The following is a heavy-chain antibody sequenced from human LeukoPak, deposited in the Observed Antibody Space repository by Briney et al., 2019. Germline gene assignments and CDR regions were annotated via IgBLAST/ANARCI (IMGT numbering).Heavy chain of an antibody. CDR3: AKDINPSLAGTGLPTFQH. CDR2: ISWNSGSI. CDR1: GFTFDDYA. J-gene: IGHJ1*01. Sequence: GGSLRLSCAASGFTFDDYAMHWVRQAPGKGLEWVSGISWNSGSIGYADSVKGRFTISRDNAKNSLYLQMNSLRAEDMALYYCAKDINPSLAGTGLPTFQHWGQGTLVTVSS. V-gene: IGHV3-9*03. D-gene: IGHD6-19*01.